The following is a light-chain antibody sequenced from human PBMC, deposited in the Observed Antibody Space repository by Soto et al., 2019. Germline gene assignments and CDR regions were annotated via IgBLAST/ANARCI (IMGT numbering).Light chain of an antibody. CDR3: QQYNNWPRT. J-gene: IGKJ1*01. CDR1: QSVSSN. V-gene: IGKV3-15*01. CDR2: GAS. Sequence: EIVMTLSPATLSVSPGERATLSCRASQSVSSNLAWYHQKPGLAPRLLIYGASTRATGIPARFSGSGSGTEFTLTINSLQSEDFAVYYCQQYNNWPRTFGQGTKVDI.